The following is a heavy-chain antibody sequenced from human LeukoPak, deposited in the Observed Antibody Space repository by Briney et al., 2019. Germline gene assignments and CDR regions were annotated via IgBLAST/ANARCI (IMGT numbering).Heavy chain of an antibody. V-gene: IGHV5-51*01. Sequence: GESLKISCKGSGYTLTNDWIGWVRQMPGKGLVWLGIIYVVDSDTRYRPSFQGQVTISADKSINTAYLQWSSLKASDTAMYYCARSRYYGDTYYFDYWGLGTLVTVSS. CDR2: IYVVDSDT. CDR3: ARSRYYGDTYYFDY. J-gene: IGHJ4*02. D-gene: IGHD4-17*01. CDR1: GYTLTNDW.